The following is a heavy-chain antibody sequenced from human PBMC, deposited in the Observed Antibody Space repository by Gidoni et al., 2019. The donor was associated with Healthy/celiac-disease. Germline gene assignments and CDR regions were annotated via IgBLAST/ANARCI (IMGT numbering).Heavy chain of an antibody. J-gene: IGHJ4*02. CDR1: GFTFSNAW. V-gene: IGHV3-15*01. Sequence: EVQLVESGGGLVKPGGSLRLSCAASGFTFSNAWRSWVRQAPGKGLEWVGRIKSKTDGGTTDYAAPVKGRFTISRDDSKNTLYLQMNSLKTEDTAVYYCTTGGDYDSSGAYWGQGTLVTVSS. CDR2: IKSKTDGGTT. D-gene: IGHD3-22*01. CDR3: TTGGDYDSSGAY.